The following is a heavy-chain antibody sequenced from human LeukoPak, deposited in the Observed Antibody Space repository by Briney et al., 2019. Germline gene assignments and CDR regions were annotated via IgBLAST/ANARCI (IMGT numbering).Heavy chain of an antibody. CDR2: ISSSSSYI. J-gene: IGHJ6*03. CDR1: GFTFSSYS. CDR3: ARDYRNVGLYYYYYYMDV. D-gene: IGHD3-16*02. Sequence: GGSLRLSCAASGFTFSSYSMNWVRQAPGKGLEWVSSISSSSSYIYYADSVKGRFTISRDNAKNSLYLKMNSLRAEDTAVYYCARDYRNVGLYYYYYYMDVWGKGTTVTVSS. V-gene: IGHV3-21*01.